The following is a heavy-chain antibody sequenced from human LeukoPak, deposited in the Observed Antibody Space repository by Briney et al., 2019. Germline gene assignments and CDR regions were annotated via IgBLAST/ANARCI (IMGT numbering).Heavy chain of an antibody. CDR3: ARSDRGSYYVGFDY. CDR2: IYYSGST. D-gene: IGHD1-26*01. Sequence: PSETLSLTCTVSGGSISSYYWSWIRQPPGKGLEWIGYIYYSGSTNYNPSLKSRVTISVDTSKNQFSQKLSSVTAADTAVYYCARSDRGSYYVGFDYWGQGTLVTVSS. CDR1: GGSISSYY. J-gene: IGHJ4*02. V-gene: IGHV4-59*01.